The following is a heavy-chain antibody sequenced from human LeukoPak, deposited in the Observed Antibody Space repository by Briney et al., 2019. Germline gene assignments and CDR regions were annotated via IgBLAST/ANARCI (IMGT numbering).Heavy chain of an antibody. D-gene: IGHD1-1*01. J-gene: IGHJ5*02. CDR3: ARWVARTGVRYNWFDP. Sequence: PSETLSLTCTVSGGSISSSSYYWGWIRQPPGKGLEWIGYIYYSGSTNYNPSLKSRVTISVDTSKNQFSLKLSSVTAADTAVYYCARWVARTGVRYNWFDPWGQGTLVTVSS. CDR2: IYYSGST. V-gene: IGHV4-61*05. CDR1: GGSISSSSYY.